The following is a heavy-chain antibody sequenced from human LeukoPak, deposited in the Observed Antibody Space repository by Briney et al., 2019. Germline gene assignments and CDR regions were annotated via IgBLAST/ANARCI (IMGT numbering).Heavy chain of an antibody. CDR1: GFTFSSYS. CDR3: AKEFKSGYGMWA. V-gene: IGHV3-21*01. Sequence: GGSLRLSCTASGFTFSSYSMNWVRQAPGKGLEWVSSITSSSDYIYYADSVKGRFTISRDNAENSLHLQMDSLRAEDTAVYYCAKEFKSGYGMWAWGQGTLVTVSS. CDR2: ITSSSDYI. J-gene: IGHJ5*02. D-gene: IGHD5-18*01.